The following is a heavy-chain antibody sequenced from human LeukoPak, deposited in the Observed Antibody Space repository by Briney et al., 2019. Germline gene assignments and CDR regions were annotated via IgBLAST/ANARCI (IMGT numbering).Heavy chain of an antibody. Sequence: SETLSLTCTVSGDSISSYYWSWIRQPPGKGLEWIGYIYYSGSTNYNPSLKSRVTISVDTSKNQFSLKLSSVTAADTAVYYCARDTYYYDSSGQRGFDYWGQGTLVTVSS. J-gene: IGHJ4*02. D-gene: IGHD3-22*01. CDR2: IYYSGST. CDR3: ARDTYYYDSSGQRGFDY. CDR1: GDSISSYY. V-gene: IGHV4-59*01.